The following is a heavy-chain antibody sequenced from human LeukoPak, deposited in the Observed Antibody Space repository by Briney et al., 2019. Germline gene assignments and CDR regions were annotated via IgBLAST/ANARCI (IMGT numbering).Heavy chain of an antibody. J-gene: IGHJ6*03. D-gene: IGHD3-10*01. Sequence: ASVKVSCKASGGTFSSYAISWVRQAPGQGLEWMGGIIPIFGTANYAQKFQGRVTMTRDMSTSTVYMELSSLRSEDTAVYYCARDPIYYYGSGRYYYMDVWGKGTTVTVSS. CDR3: ARDPIYYYGSGRYYYMDV. V-gene: IGHV1-69*05. CDR1: GGTFSSYA. CDR2: IIPIFGTA.